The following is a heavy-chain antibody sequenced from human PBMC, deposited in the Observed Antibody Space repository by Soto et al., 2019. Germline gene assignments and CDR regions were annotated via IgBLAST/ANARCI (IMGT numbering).Heavy chain of an antibody. CDR1: EGTFNSYA. D-gene: IGHD6-13*01. V-gene: IGHV1-69*01. CDR2: IIPYYNTL. CDR3: SSGSSRGYPYFFDS. J-gene: IGHJ4*02. Sequence: QAQVVQSGAEVRKPGSSVKLSCKASEGTFNSYAIAWVRQAPGQGLEWMGGIIPYYNTLNYEQKFQDRFTTTADDSTNTGYMELSSLRSDDTAVYFCSSGSSRGYPYFFDSWAQGTLVTVSS.